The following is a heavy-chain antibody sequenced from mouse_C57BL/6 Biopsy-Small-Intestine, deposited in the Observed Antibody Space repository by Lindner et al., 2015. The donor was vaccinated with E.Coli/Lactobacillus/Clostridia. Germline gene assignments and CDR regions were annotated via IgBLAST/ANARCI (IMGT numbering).Heavy chain of an antibody. D-gene: IGHD2-5*01. V-gene: IGHV1-14*01. CDR3: ARTYYSNYGYFDY. J-gene: IGHJ2*01. CDR2: IDPYNDGT. Sequence: VQLQESGPELVKPGASVKMSCKASGYTFTNYVMHWVKQKPGQGLEWIGYIDPYNDGTNYNEKFKGKATLTSDKSSNTAYMELSSLTSEDSAVYYCARTYYSNYGYFDYWGQGTTLTVSS. CDR1: GYTFTNYV.